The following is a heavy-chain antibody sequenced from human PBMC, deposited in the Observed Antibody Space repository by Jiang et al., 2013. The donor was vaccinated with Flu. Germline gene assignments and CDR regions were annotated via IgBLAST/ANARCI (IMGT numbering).Heavy chain of an antibody. J-gene: IGHJ4*02. CDR2: IYWDDDK. CDR1: GFSLSTSGVG. Sequence: KPTQTLTLTCTFSGFSLSTSGVGVGWIRQPPGKALEWLALIYWDDDKRYSPSLKSRLTITKDTSKNQVVLTMTNMDPVDTATYYCARASLDIAVAARVPTFFDYWGQGTLVTVSS. V-gene: IGHV2-5*06. CDR3: ARASLDIAVAARVPTFFDY. D-gene: IGHD6-19*01.